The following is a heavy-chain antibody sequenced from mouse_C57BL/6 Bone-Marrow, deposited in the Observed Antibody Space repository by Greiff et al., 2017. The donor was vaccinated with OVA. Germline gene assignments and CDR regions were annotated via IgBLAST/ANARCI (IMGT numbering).Heavy chain of an antibody. CDR1: GFSLTSYG. CDR3: AKRSKLGRGWYFDV. CDR2: IWSGGST. V-gene: IGHV2-4*01. Sequence: VMLVESGPGLVQPSQSLSITCTVSGFSLTSYGVHWVRQPPGKGLEWLGVIWSGGSTDYNAAFISRLSISKDNSKSQVFFKMNSLQADDTAIYYCAKRSKLGRGWYFDVWGTGTTVTVSS. D-gene: IGHD4-1*01. J-gene: IGHJ1*03.